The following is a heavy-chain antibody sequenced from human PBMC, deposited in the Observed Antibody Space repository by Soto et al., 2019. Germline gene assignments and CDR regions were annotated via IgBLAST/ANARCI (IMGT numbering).Heavy chain of an antibody. Sequence: PGKGLEWIGYTYHSGSTYYNPSLKSRVTISVDRSKNQFSLKLSSVTAADTAVYYCARGRGGGVTMIVVSHFDYWGQGTLVTVSS. J-gene: IGHJ4*02. V-gene: IGHV4-30-2*01. CDR2: TYHSGST. D-gene: IGHD3-22*01. CDR3: ARGRGGGVTMIVVSHFDY.